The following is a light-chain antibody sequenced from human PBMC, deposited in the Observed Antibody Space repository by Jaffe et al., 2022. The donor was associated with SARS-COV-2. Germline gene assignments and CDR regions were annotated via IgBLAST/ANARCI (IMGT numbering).Light chain of an antibody. CDR2: RNN. V-gene: IGLV1-44*01. CDR3: ATWDGSLNIVV. CDR1: SSNIGREG. Sequence: QSVLTQPPSASGTPGQRVTISCSGSSSNIGREGVSWYHQLPGTAPKLLIYRNNQRPSGVPDRFSGSKSGTSASLAISGLQSEDESDYYCATWDGSLNIVVFGGGTKLTVL. J-gene: IGLJ2*01.